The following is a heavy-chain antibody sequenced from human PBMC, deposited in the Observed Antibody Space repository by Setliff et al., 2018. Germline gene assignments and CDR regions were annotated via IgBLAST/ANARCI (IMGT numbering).Heavy chain of an antibody. CDR1: GYAFITFG. Sequence: ASVKVSCKTPGYAFITFGISWVRQAPGQGLEWMGWISPAYGSANYARKFQGRVSMTTDTSTTTAYMELTSLTSGDTAVYYCVRGPGPRVVVAVPFDYWGQGSLVTVSS. V-gene: IGHV1-18*01. J-gene: IGHJ4*02. CDR3: VRGPGPRVVVAVPFDY. CDR2: ISPAYGSA. D-gene: IGHD2-15*01.